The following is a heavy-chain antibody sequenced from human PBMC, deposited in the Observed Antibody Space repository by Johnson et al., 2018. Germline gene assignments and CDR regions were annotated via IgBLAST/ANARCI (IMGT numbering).Heavy chain of an antibody. CDR2: ISYDGNNK. J-gene: IGHJ6*02. CDR3: AKDLENTHGLLGFYYGMDV. Sequence: VQLVESGGGVVQPGRSLRLSCAASGFTFSNYGMHWVRQAPGKGLEWAAIISYDGNNKYYADSVKGRFTISRDNSKNTLYLQMNSLRAEDTAVFHCAKDLENTHGLLGFYYGMDVWGQGTTVTVSS. CDR1: GFTFSNYG. D-gene: IGHD3-10*01. V-gene: IGHV3-30*18.